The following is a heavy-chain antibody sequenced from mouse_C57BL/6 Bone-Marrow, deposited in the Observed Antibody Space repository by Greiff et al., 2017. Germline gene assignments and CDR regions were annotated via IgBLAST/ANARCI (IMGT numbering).Heavy chain of an antibody. V-gene: IGHV1-81*01. CDR1: GYTFTSYG. Sequence: QVQLQQSGAELARPGASVKLSCKASGYTFTSYGISWVKQRPGQGLEWIGEIHPNSGNTYYNEKFKGKATLTADKSSSTAYMELSSLTSEDSAVYFCARNYSPFAYWGRGTRVTVSA. J-gene: IGHJ3*01. CDR3: ARNYSPFAY. D-gene: IGHD1-1*02. CDR2: IHPNSGNT.